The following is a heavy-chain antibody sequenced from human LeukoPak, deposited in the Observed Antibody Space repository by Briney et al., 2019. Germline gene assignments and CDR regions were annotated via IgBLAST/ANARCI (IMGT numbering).Heavy chain of an antibody. J-gene: IGHJ4*02. CDR1: GGTFSSYA. V-gene: IGHV1-69*05. CDR2: IIPIFGTA. D-gene: IGHD5-12*01. CDR3: ASQIRGYGDYIGY. Sequence: SVKVSCKASGGTFSSYAISWVRQAPGQGLEWMGRIIPIFGTANYAQKFQGRVTITTDESTSTAYMELSSLRSEDTAVYYCASQIRGYGDYIGYWGQGTLVTVSS.